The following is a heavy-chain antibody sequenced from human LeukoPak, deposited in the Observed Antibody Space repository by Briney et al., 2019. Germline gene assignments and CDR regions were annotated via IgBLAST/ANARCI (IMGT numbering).Heavy chain of an antibody. CDR1: GFTFSNYA. J-gene: IGHJ4*02. D-gene: IGHD6-19*01. CDR3: AKAQGYSSGWPFDY. Sequence: GGSLRLSCVASGFTFSNYAMSWVRQAPGKGLQWVSVIVGGGFTTYYADSVKGRFTISRDNSKNTLYLQMNSLRVEDTAVYYRAKAQGYSSGWPFDYWGQGTLVTVSS. CDR2: IVGGGFTT. V-gene: IGHV3-23*01.